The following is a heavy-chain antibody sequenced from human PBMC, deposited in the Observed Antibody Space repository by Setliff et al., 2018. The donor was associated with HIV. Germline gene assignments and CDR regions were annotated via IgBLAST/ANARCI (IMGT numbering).Heavy chain of an antibody. Sequence: SETLSLTCSVSGISINGYYWSWIRQSPRTRLEWIGYVSSIGNTNYNPSLKSRVTISVDTSKNQFSLQLNSVTAADTAVYYCARDRRGYYYGSGSCYMDVWGTGTTVTVSS. D-gene: IGHD3-10*01. J-gene: IGHJ6*03. CDR3: ARDRRGYYYGSGSCYMDV. V-gene: IGHV4-4*08. CDR1: GISINGYY. CDR2: VSSIGNT.